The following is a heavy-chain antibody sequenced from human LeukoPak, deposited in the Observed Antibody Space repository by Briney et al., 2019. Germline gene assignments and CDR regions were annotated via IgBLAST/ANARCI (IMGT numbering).Heavy chain of an antibody. CDR3: ARSYFDVLTHYYMWLAP. V-gene: IGHV1-2*02. D-gene: IGHD3-9*01. Sequence: ASVKVSCKASGYTFTDYYIHWVRQAPGHGLEWMGWINLNSGDTYYAQNFQDRVTMTGDTSTSKAYLELSSLRSDDTAVFYCARSYFDVLTHYYMWLAPWGQGTLVTVSS. CDR1: GYTFTDYY. CDR2: INLNSGDT. J-gene: IGHJ5*02.